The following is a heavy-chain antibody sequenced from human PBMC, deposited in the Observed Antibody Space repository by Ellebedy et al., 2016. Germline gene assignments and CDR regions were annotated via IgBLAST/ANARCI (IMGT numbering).Heavy chain of an antibody. CDR1: GYSFINYR. Sequence: KVSXKASGYSFINYRIGWVRQMPGKGLEWMGVINPGDSETNYSPSFQGQVTISADKSISTAYLQWSSLKASDTAMYYCARSDFNYDYVWGSYRYGPIDYWGQGTLVIVSS. V-gene: IGHV5-51*01. J-gene: IGHJ4*02. D-gene: IGHD3-16*02. CDR3: ARSDFNYDYVWGSYRYGPIDY. CDR2: INPGDSET.